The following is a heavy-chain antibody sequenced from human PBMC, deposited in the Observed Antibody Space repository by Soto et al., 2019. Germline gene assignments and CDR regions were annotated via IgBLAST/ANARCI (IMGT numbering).Heavy chain of an antibody. Sequence: AGGSLRLSCAASGFTVSSKYMSWVRQAPGKGLEWVSLIQSGGPTYYADSVKGRFTISRDTSENTLHLQMNSLRAEDTAVYYCAKGASGWYSTYFDYWGQGTLVTVSS. J-gene: IGHJ4*02. D-gene: IGHD6-19*01. CDR3: AKGASGWYSTYFDY. V-gene: IGHV3-66*01. CDR1: GFTVSSKY. CDR2: IQSGGPT.